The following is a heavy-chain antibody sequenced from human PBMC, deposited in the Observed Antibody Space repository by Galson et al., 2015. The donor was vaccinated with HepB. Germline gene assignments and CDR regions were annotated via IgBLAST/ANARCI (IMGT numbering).Heavy chain of an antibody. CDR3: SRDASYWNDGSGMDV. CDR2: MSSSGTYI. Sequence: SLRLSCAASGFTFSSYSMNWVRQAPGKGLDWVSSMSSSGTYIYYADSVKGRFTISRDNAKNSLFLQMNSLRADDTAVYYCSRDASYWNDGSGMDVWGQGTTVTVSS. J-gene: IGHJ6*02. CDR1: GFTFSSYS. D-gene: IGHD1-1*01. V-gene: IGHV3-21*01.